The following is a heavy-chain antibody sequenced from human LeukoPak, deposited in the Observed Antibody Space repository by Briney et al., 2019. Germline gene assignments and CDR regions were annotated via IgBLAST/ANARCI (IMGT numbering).Heavy chain of an antibody. V-gene: IGHV1-69*04. D-gene: IGHD1-20*01. Sequence: ASVKVSCKASGGTFSSYAISWVRQAPGQGLEWMGRIIPILGIANYAQKFQGRVTITADKSTSTAYMELSSLRSDDTAVYYCARTPPYNWNWYFDLWGRGTLVTVSS. CDR1: GGTFSSYA. CDR3: ARTPPYNWNWYFDL. J-gene: IGHJ2*01. CDR2: IIPILGIA.